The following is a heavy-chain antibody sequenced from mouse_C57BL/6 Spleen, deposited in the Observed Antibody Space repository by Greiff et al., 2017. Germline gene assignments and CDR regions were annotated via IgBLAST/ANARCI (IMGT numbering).Heavy chain of an antibody. V-gene: IGHV1-82*01. CDR2: IYPGDGDT. Sequence: VQLVESGPELVKPGASVKISCKASGYAFSSSWMHWVKQRPGKGLEWIGRIYPGDGDTNYNGKFKGKATLTADKSSSTAYMQLSSLTSEDSAVYFGARNCYGRSYLDYWGQGTTLTVSS. CDR3: ARNCYGRSYLDY. D-gene: IGHD1-1*01. J-gene: IGHJ2*01. CDR1: GYAFSSSW.